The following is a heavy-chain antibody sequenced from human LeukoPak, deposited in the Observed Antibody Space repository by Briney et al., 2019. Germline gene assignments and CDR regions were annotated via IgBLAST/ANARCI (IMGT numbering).Heavy chain of an antibody. CDR3: AKPPYDSSGYYYSSPFDY. D-gene: IGHD3-22*01. CDR2: ISGSGGST. J-gene: IGHJ4*02. Sequence: GGSLRLSCAASGFTFSSYAVSWVRQAPGKGLEWVSAISGSGGSTYYADSVKGRFTISRDNSKNTLYLQMNSLRAEDTAVYYCAKPPYDSSGYYYSSPFDYWGQGTLVTVSS. V-gene: IGHV3-23*01. CDR1: GFTFSSYA.